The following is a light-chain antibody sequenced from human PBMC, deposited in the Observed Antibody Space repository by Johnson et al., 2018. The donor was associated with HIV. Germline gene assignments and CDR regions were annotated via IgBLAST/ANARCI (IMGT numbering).Light chain of an antibody. V-gene: IGLV1-51*02. CDR1: SSNIGNNY. CDR2: ENN. Sequence: QSVLTQPPSVSAAPGQKVTISCSGSSSNIGNNYVSWYQQLPGTAPKLLIYENNKRPYGIPDRFSGSTSGTSATLDIHGLQTGDEADYYCGTWDYSLSATDVFGTGTNVTVL. CDR3: GTWDYSLSATDV. J-gene: IGLJ1*01.